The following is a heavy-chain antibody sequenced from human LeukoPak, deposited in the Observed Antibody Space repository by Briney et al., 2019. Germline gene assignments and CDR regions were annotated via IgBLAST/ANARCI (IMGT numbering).Heavy chain of an antibody. D-gene: IGHD2-2*01. V-gene: IGHV3-49*04. CDR1: GFTFGDYA. J-gene: IGHJ4*02. Sequence: SGGSLRLSCTASGFTFGDYAMSGVRQAPGKGVEGVGFIRSKAYGGTTEYAASVKGRFTISRDDSKTIAYLQMNSLKTDDTAVYYCTRGARPAAMLWTFPYWGQATLVTVSS. CDR2: IRSKAYGGTT. CDR3: TRGARPAAMLWTFPY.